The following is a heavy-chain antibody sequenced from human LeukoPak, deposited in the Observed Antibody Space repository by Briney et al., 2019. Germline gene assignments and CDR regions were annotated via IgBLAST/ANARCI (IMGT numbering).Heavy chain of an antibody. CDR2: ITWNGNTA. Sequence: GGSLRLSCAASGFTFDDYGMTWVRQAPGKGLEWVSGITWNGNTAGYADSVKGRFTISRDNAKNSLYLQMNSLRAEDTAFYYCARGGSFNNYWGQGTLVTVSA. CDR1: GFTFDDYG. J-gene: IGHJ4*02. CDR3: ARGGSFNNY. D-gene: IGHD3-16*01. V-gene: IGHV3-20*04.